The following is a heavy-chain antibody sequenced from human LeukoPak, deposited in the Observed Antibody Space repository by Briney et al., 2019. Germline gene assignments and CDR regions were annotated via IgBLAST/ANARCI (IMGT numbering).Heavy chain of an antibody. CDR3: AKDLGYSSSWPSLDY. Sequence: GGSLRLSCAASGFTFSSYAMSWVRQALGKGLEWVSAISGSGGSTYYADSVKGRFTISRDNSKNTLYLQMNSLRAEDTAVYYCAKDLGYSSSWPSLDYWGQGTLVTVSS. V-gene: IGHV3-23*01. J-gene: IGHJ4*02. D-gene: IGHD6-13*01. CDR2: ISGSGGST. CDR1: GFTFSSYA.